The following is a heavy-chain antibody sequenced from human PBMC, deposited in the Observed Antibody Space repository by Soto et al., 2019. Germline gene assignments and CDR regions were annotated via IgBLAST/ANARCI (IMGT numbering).Heavy chain of an antibody. D-gene: IGHD2-21*01. CDR1: GFTFSSHW. Sequence: GGSLRLSCAASGFTFSSHWMHWVRQAPGKGLVWVSRIESDGSSTNYADSVKGRFTVSRDNAKNTLYLQMNSLRAEDTAVYYCARDRADPIGDYHPLFDSWGQGTLVTVSS. CDR3: ARDRADPIGDYHPLFDS. CDR2: IESDGSST. J-gene: IGHJ4*02. V-gene: IGHV3-74*01.